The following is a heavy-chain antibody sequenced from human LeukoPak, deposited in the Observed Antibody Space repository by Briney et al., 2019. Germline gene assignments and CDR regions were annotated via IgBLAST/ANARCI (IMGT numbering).Heavy chain of an antibody. Sequence: GGSLRLSCAASGFIFSNYRMCWVRQAPGTGLEWVSSISATGDYMYYADTVKGRFTISRDNAKNSLYLQMNSLRAEDTAVYYCARAPRGFQWFVEHWGQGTLVTVSS. CDR3: ARAPRGFQWFVEH. CDR1: GFIFSNYR. V-gene: IGHV3-21*01. J-gene: IGHJ4*02. CDR2: ISATGDYM. D-gene: IGHD3-22*01.